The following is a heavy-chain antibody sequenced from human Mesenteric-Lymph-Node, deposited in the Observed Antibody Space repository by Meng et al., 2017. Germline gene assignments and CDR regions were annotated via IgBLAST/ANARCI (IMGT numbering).Heavy chain of an antibody. CDR2: AYHNGVT. D-gene: IGHD3-10*01. J-gene: IGHJ4*02. V-gene: IGHV4-34*02. Sequence: QVQLKQWGAEVLKPSETLSFTCAVYGGSLSGYYWSWIRQPPGKGLEWMGEAYHNGVTKYSPSLRSRVVISIDTSKNQFSLNLRSVSAADTAMYYCARGGATPMIIKYWGPGTLVTVSS. CDR3: ARGGATPMIIKY. CDR1: GGSLSGYY.